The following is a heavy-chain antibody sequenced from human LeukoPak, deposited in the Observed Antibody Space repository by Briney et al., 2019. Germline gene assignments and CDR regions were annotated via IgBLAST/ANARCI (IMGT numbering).Heavy chain of an antibody. Sequence: GGSLRLSCAASEFSVGSNYMTWVRQAPGKGLEWVSLIYSGGSTYYADSVKGRFTISRDNSKNTLYPQMNSLRAEDTAVYYCAKQPYYGSGSYGEYNYYMDVWGKGPTVTVSS. J-gene: IGHJ6*03. CDR3: AKQPYYGSGSYGEYNYYMDV. CDR2: IYSGGST. CDR1: EFSVGSNY. V-gene: IGHV3-66*04. D-gene: IGHD3-10*01.